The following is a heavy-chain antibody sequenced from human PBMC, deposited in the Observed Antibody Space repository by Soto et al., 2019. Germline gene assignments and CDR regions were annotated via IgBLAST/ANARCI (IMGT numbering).Heavy chain of an antibody. CDR2: ISYDGSNK. CDR1: GFTFSSYA. J-gene: IGHJ6*02. Sequence: GGSPRLSCAASGFTFSSYAMHWFRQAPGKGLEWVAVISYDGSNKYYADSVKGRFTISRDNSKNTLYLQMNSLRAEDTAVYYCARDEELSVLYYYYGMDVWGQGTTVTVSS. V-gene: IGHV3-30-3*01. CDR3: ARDEELSVLYYYYGMDV. D-gene: IGHD3-16*02.